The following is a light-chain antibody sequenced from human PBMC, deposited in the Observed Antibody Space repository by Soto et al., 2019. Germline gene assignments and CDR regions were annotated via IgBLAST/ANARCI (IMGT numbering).Light chain of an antibody. CDR1: QSVSSC. CDR3: QQRSNWLT. J-gene: IGKJ4*01. CDR2: DAS. Sequence: ELVLTQSPATLSLSPGERATLSCRASQSVSSCLAWYQQKPGQAPRLLIYDASNRATGIPARFSGSGSGTDFTLTISNLEPEDFAVYYCQQRSNWLTFGGGTKVQIK. V-gene: IGKV3-11*01.